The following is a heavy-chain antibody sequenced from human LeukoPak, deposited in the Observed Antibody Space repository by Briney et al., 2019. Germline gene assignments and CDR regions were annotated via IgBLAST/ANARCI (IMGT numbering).Heavy chain of an antibody. CDR2: IDPNSGGT. CDR3: ARDGNWGSLRGAFDI. V-gene: IGHV1-2*02. CDR1: GYTFTGYY. J-gene: IGHJ3*02. D-gene: IGHD7-27*01. Sequence: ASVKVSCKASGYTFTGYYIHWVRQAPGQGLEWMGWIDPNSGGTHYAQKFQDRVTMTRDTSISTAYMELSRLRSDDTAVYYCARDGNWGSLRGAFDIWGQGTIVTVSS.